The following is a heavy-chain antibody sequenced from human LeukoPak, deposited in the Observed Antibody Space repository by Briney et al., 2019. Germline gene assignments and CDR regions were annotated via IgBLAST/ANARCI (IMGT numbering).Heavy chain of an antibody. CDR2: INHSGST. CDR3: ARGRLLWFGENYGMDV. V-gene: IGHV4-34*01. J-gene: IGHJ6*02. CDR1: GGSFSGYY. Sequence: PSETLSLTCAVYGGSFSGYYWSWIRQPPGKGLEWIGEINHSGSTNYNPSLKSRVTISVDTSKNQFSLKLSSVTAADTAVYYCARGRLLWFGENYGMDVWGQGTTVTVSS. D-gene: IGHD3-10*01.